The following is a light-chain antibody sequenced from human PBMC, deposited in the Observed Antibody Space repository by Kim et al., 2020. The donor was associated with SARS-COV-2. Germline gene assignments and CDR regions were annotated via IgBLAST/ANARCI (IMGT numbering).Light chain of an antibody. V-gene: IGLV3-19*01. CDR3: NSRDSNANVV. CDR1: SLRSDY. J-gene: IGLJ2*01. CDR2: GKN. Sequence: VALGQTVRITWQGDSLRSDYATWYQQKQGQAPILVIYGKNNRPSGIPDRFSGSSSGNTASLTITGTQAGDEADYYCNSRDSNANVVFGGGTQLTVL.